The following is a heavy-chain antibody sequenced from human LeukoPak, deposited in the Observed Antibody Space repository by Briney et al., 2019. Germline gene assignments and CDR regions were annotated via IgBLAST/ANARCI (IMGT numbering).Heavy chain of an antibody. CDR1: GYTFTSYG. D-gene: IGHD2-2*01. J-gene: IGHJ3*02. CDR3: ARAVPAAMHGALDI. Sequence: GASVKVSCKASGYTFTSYGISWVRQAPGQGLEWMGWISAYNGNTNYAQKLQGRVTMATDTSTSTAYMELRSLRSDDTAVYYCARAVPAAMHGALDIWGQGTMVTVSS. V-gene: IGHV1-18*04. CDR2: ISAYNGNT.